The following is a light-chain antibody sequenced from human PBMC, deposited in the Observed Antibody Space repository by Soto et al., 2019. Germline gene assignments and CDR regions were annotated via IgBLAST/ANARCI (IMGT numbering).Light chain of an antibody. J-gene: IGKJ1*01. CDR1: QGIDNY. CDR3: QRYYNAPGT. V-gene: IGKV1-27*01. Sequence: DIQMTQSPSSPSASVGDRVTITCRASQGIDNYLAWYQQKPGGVPKLLIYAASTLRSGVPSRFSGGGSGTDFTLTISSLQPEDVATYYCQRYYNAPGTFGQGTKVEIK. CDR2: AAS.